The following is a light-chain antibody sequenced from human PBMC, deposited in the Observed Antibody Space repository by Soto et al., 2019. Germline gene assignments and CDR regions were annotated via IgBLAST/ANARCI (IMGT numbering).Light chain of an antibody. CDR2: EAT. CDR1: SSDIGTYNF. Sequence: QSALTQPASVSGSPGQSITVSCTGLSSDIGTYNFVSWYQHHPGKAPKLVIYEATKRPSGISDRFSASKSGSTASLTISGLLPEDEGDYYCCSYVRTPTFTYVFGSGTKLTVL. V-gene: IGLV2-23*02. J-gene: IGLJ1*01. CDR3: CSYVRTPTFTYV.